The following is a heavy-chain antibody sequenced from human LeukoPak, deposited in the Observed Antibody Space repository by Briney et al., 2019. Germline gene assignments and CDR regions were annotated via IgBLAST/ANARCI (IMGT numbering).Heavy chain of an antibody. V-gene: IGHV1-69*04. J-gene: IGHJ5*01. CDR1: GGTFSSYA. D-gene: IGHD2-15*01. CDR2: IIPILDIA. CDR3: ARVFDVVDPKNWFDS. Sequence: ASVKVSCKASGGTFSSYAISWVRQAPGQGLEWMGRIIPILDIANYALKFQGRVTIIADKSTSTAYMELSSLRSEDTAVYYCARVFDVVDPKNWFDSWGQGTLVTVSS.